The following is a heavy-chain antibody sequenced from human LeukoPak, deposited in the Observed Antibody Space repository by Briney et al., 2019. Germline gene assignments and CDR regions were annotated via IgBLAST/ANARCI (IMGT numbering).Heavy chain of an antibody. J-gene: IGHJ4*02. Sequence: GGSLRLSCAASGFTFSSYGMSWVRQAPGRGLEWVSAISGSGGSTYYADSVKGRFTISRDNSKNTLYLQMNSLRAEDTAVYYCAKGGNYDSSGYYSYYFDYWGQGTLVTVSS. CDR1: GFTFSSYG. D-gene: IGHD3-22*01. CDR2: ISGSGGST. CDR3: AKGGNYDSSGYYSYYFDY. V-gene: IGHV3-23*01.